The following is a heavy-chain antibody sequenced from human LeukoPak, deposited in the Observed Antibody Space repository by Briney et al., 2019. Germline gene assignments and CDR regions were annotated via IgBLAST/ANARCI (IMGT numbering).Heavy chain of an antibody. D-gene: IGHD3-22*01. CDR1: GFTISSYS. J-gene: IGHJ4*02. CDR2: ISSSSSYI. Sequence: GGSLRLSCAASGFTISSYSMNWVRQAPGKGLEWVSSISSSSSYIYYADSVKGRFTISRDNAKNSLYLQMNSLRAEDTAVYYCARDRKYYYDSSGYPRSHFDYWGQGTLVTVSS. CDR3: ARDRKYYYDSSGYPRSHFDY. V-gene: IGHV3-21*01.